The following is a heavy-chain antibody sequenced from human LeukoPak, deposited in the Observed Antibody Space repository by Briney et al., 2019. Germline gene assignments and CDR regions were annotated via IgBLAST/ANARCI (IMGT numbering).Heavy chain of an antibody. D-gene: IGHD3-10*01. CDR1: GFTFSNYA. J-gene: IGHJ4*02. CDR3: AKDRARMVRGVTTFDY. V-gene: IGHV3-23*01. CDR2: ISGSGGST. Sequence: PGGSLRLSCAASGFTFSNYAMSWVRQAPGKGLEWVSAISGSGGSTYYADSVKGRFTISRDNSKNTLYLQMNSLRAEDTAVYYCAKDRARMVRGVTTFDYWGQGTLVTVSS.